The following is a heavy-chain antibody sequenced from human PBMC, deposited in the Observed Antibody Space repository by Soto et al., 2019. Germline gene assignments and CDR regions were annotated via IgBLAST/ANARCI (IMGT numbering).Heavy chain of an antibody. CDR1: GYTFTSYY. CDR3: ARDRSYGDPHDAFDI. J-gene: IGHJ3*02. CDR2: INPSGGST. D-gene: IGHD4-17*01. V-gene: IGHV1-46*01. Sequence: ASVKVSCKASGYTFTSYYMHWVRQAPGQGLEWMGIINPSGGSTSYAQKFQGRVTMTRDTSTSTVYMELRSLRSDDTAVYYCARDRSYGDPHDAFDIWGQGTMVTVSS.